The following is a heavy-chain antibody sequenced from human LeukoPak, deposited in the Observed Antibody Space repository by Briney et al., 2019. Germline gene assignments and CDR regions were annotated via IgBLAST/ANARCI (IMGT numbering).Heavy chain of an antibody. CDR2: IYYSGST. CDR1: GGSISSYY. V-gene: IGHV4-59*08. CDR3: ARSFGNYYDRSGYEDY. Sequence: SETLSLTCTVSGGSISSYYWSWIRQPPGKGLGYIGYIYYSGSTNYNPSLKGRVTISVDTSKNQFSLKLTSVTAADTAMYYCARSFGNYYDRSGYEDYWGQGTLVTVSS. J-gene: IGHJ4*02. D-gene: IGHD3-22*01.